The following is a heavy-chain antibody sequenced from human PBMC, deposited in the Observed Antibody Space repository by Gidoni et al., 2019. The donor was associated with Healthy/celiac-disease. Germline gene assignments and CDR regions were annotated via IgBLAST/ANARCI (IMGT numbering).Heavy chain of an antibody. CDR3: AKDQVATHVGSGYYYYMDV. J-gene: IGHJ6*03. D-gene: IGHD5-12*01. CDR2: ISGSGGST. Sequence: EVQLLESGGGLVQPGGSLRLSCAASGFTFSSYAMSWVRQAPGKGLEWVSAISGSGGSTYYADSVKGRFTISRDNSKNTLYLQMNSLRAEDTAVYYCAKDQVATHVGSGYYYYMDVWGKGTTVTVSS. CDR1: GFTFSSYA. V-gene: IGHV3-23*01.